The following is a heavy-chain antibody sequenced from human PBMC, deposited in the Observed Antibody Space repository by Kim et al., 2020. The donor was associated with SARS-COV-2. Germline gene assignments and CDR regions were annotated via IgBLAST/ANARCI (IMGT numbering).Heavy chain of an antibody. CDR2: ISHDGSQK. CDR3: AKDPRSDTDGYYFDY. V-gene: IGHV3-30*18. CDR1: GFTFSNYA. D-gene: IGHD3-22*01. J-gene: IGHJ4*02. Sequence: GGSLRLSCAASGFTFSNYAMHWIRHVPGKGLEWVAVISHDGSQKFYADFVEGRFTISRDNSKSTLDVQMTSLRVEDTAVYYCAKDPRSDTDGYYFDYWGQGPLVSVSS.